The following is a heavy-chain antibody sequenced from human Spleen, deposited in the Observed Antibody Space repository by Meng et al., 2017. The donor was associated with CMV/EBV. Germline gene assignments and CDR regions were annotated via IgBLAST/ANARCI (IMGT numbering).Heavy chain of an antibody. CDR2: INWNGGST. J-gene: IGHJ6*02. V-gene: IGHV3-20*04. CDR3: ARALRIIMVRGVTGMDV. Sequence: GESLKISCAASGFTFDDYGMSWVRQAPGKGLEWVSGINWNGGSTGYADSVKGRFTISRDNAKSSLYLHMNSLRAEDTAVYFCARALRIIMVRGVTGMDVWGQGTTVTVSS. D-gene: IGHD3-10*01. CDR1: GFTFDDYG.